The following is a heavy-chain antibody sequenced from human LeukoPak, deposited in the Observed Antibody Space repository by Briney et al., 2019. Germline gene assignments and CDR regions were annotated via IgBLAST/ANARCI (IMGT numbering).Heavy chain of an antibody. J-gene: IGHJ6*03. CDR1: GFTFRSYA. Sequence: GGSLRLSCAASGFTFRSYAMSWVRQAPGKGLEWVSGISGSGDTAYYADSVRGRFTISRDNSKNTLYLQINSLRPEDTAVYYCAKDGRYCSGTNCIRTSYYYFYMDVWGKGTTVTVSS. CDR3: AKDGRYCSGTNCIRTSYYYFYMDV. V-gene: IGHV3-23*01. CDR2: ISGSGDTA. D-gene: IGHD2-2*01.